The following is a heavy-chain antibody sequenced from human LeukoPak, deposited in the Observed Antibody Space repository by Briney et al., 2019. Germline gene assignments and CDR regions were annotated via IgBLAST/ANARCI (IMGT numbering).Heavy chain of an antibody. V-gene: IGHV4-39*02. J-gene: IGHJ4*02. CDR3: ARSSGTGTFSY. Sequence: SETLSLTCTVSGDSISRSTYYWAWIRQPPGKGLEWIGSVYYGRSPYFNPSLESRATISVDTPKNHFSLKMSPVTAADTAVYYCARSSGTGTFSYWGQGTLVTVSS. D-gene: IGHD6-25*01. CDR1: GDSISRSTYY. CDR2: VYYGRSP.